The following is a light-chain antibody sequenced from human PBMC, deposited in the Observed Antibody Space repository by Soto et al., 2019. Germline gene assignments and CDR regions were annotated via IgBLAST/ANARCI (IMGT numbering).Light chain of an antibody. J-gene: IGLJ1*01. CDR1: SSDVGAYNY. CDR3: SSHAGSKRV. Sequence: QSALTQPPSASGSPGQSVTISFTGTSSDVGAYNYVSWYQQHPGKAPKLVIYEVSKRPSGVTDRFSGSKSGNTASLTVSGLQAEDEADYYCSSHAGSKRVFGTGTKLTVL. CDR2: EVS. V-gene: IGLV2-8*01.